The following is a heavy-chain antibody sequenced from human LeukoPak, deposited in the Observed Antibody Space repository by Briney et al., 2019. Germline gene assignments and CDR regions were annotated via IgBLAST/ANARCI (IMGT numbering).Heavy chain of an antibody. CDR1: GYTFTSYG. CDR2: ISAYNGNT. CDR3: ARDPYYDSSGYYGPGLDAFDI. J-gene: IGHJ3*02. Sequence: ASVKVSCKASGYTFTSYGISWVRQAPGQGLEWMGWISAYNGNTNYAQKLKGRVTMPTDTSTSTAYMERRSLRSDDTAVYYCARDPYYDSSGYYGPGLDAFDIWGQGTMVTVSS. D-gene: IGHD3-22*01. V-gene: IGHV1-18*01.